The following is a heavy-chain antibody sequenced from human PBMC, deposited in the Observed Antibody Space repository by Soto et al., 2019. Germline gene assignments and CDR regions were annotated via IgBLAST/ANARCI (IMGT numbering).Heavy chain of an antibody. CDR3: ARLGRDSEYNWFDP. Sequence: SETLSLTCAVSGGSISSGGYSWSWIRQPPGKGLEWIGYIYHSGSTYYNPSLKSRVTISVDTSKNQFSLKLSSVTAADTAVYYCARLGRDSEYNWFDPWGQGTLVTVSS. CDR2: IYHSGST. CDR1: GGSISSGGYS. D-gene: IGHD3-10*01. V-gene: IGHV4-30-2*03. J-gene: IGHJ5*02.